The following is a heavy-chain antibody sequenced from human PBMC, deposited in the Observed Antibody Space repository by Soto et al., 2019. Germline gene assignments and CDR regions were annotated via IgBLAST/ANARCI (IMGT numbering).Heavy chain of an antibody. CDR1: GFTVSSNY. V-gene: IGHV3-66*01. Sequence: EVQLVESGGGLVQPGGSLRLSCAASGFTVSSNYMSWVRQAPGKGLEWVSVIYSGGSTYYADSVKGSFTISRDNSKNTLYLQVNSLRVEDTAVYYCARDWGYWDYYAFDIWGQGTMVTVSS. CDR2: IYSGGST. CDR3: ARDWGYWDYYAFDI. J-gene: IGHJ3*02. D-gene: IGHD1-7*01.